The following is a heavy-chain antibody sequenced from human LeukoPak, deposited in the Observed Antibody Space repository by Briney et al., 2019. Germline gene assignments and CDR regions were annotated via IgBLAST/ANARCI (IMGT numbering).Heavy chain of an antibody. V-gene: IGHV3-7*01. J-gene: IGHJ4*02. CDR3: ARDSLSGYDADY. Sequence: PGGSLRLSCAASGFTFSSYAMSWVRQAPGKGLEWVANIKQDGSEKYYVDSVKGRFTISRDNAKNSLYLQMNSLRAEDTAVYYCARDSLSGYDADYWGQGTLVTVSS. D-gene: IGHD5-12*01. CDR2: IKQDGSEK. CDR1: GFTFSSYA.